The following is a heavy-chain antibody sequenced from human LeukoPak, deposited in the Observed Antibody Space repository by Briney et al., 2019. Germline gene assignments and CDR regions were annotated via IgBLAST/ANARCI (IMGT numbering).Heavy chain of an antibody. D-gene: IGHD4-17*01. J-gene: IGHJ4*02. CDR2: INHRGRT. CDR1: GESFNDYY. CDR3: ARVDYGDYSKDFDY. Sequence: TSGTLSLTCAVYGESFNDYYWSWIRQPPGKGLEWIGEINHRGRTNYNPSLKSRVTISVDTSKNQFSLRLSSVTAADTAMYYCARVDYGDYSKDFDYWGQGILVTVSS. V-gene: IGHV4-34*01.